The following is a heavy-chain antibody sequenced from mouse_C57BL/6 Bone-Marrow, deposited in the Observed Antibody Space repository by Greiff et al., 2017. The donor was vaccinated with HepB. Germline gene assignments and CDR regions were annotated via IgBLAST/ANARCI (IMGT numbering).Heavy chain of an antibody. CDR2: IYPGDGDT. V-gene: IGHV1-80*01. D-gene: IGHD1-1*01. CDR3: ARNLPTVSPYYYAMDY. J-gene: IGHJ4*01. Sequence: QVQLKESGAELVKPGASVKISCKASGYAFSSYWMNWVKQRPGKGLEWIGQIYPGDGDTNYNGKFKGKATLTADKSSSTAYMQLSSLTSEDSAVYFCARNLPTVSPYYYAMDYWGQGTSVTVSS. CDR1: GYAFSSYW.